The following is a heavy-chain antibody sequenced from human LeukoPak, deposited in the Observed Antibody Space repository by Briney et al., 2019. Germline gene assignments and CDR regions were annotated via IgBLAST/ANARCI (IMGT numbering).Heavy chain of an antibody. CDR2: IRYDGSNK. Sequence: GGSLRLSCAASGFTFSSYGMHWVRQAPGKGLEWVAFIRYDGSNKYYADSVKGRFTISRDNSKNTLYLQMNSLRAEDTAVYYCAKEIYYDSSGYPDTFDIWGQGTMVTVSS. D-gene: IGHD3-22*01. CDR3: AKEIYYDSSGYPDTFDI. J-gene: IGHJ3*02. CDR1: GFTFSSYG. V-gene: IGHV3-30*02.